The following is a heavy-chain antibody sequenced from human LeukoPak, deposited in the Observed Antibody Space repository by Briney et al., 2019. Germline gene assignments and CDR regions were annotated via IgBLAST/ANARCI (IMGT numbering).Heavy chain of an antibody. CDR1: GYTFTSYA. J-gene: IGHJ4*02. D-gene: IGHD3-22*01. Sequence: GASVKVSCKASGYTFTSYAMHWVRQAPGQRLEWMGWINAGNGNTKYSPEFQGRVTITRDTSASTAYMELSSLRSEDMAFYYCARDGVGHYDSSASGFDCWGQGTLVTVSS. V-gene: IGHV1-3*03. CDR3: ARDGVGHYDSSASGFDC. CDR2: INAGNGNT.